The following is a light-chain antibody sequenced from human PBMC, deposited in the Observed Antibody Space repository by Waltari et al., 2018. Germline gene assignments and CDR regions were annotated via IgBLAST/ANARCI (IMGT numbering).Light chain of an antibody. J-gene: IGKJ3*01. Sequence: EIVLTQSPATLSLSPGERATLSCRASQRVGRYLAWYQQKPGQAPRLLIYGTSNRATGIPARFSGSGSGTDFTLAISSLEPEDFAVYYCQHRGHWPPDATFGPGTKVEIK. CDR1: QRVGRY. V-gene: IGKV3-11*01. CDR3: QHRGHWPPDAT. CDR2: GTS.